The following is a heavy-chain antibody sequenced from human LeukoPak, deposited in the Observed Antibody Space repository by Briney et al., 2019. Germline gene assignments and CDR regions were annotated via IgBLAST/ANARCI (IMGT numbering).Heavy chain of an antibody. V-gene: IGHV1-18*01. CDR1: GYTFTSYG. J-gene: IGHJ6*03. CDR3: ARLPGYDIADYYYYYMDV. Sequence: GASVKVSCKASGYTFTSYGISWVRQAPGQGLEWMGWISAYNGNTNYAQKLQGRTTMTTDTSTSTAYMELRSLRSDDTAVYYCARLPGYDIADYYYYYMDVWGKGTTVTVSS. D-gene: IGHD3-9*01. CDR2: ISAYNGNT.